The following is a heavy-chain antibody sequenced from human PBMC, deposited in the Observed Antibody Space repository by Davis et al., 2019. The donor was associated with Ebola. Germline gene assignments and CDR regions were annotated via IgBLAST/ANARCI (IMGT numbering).Heavy chain of an antibody. V-gene: IGHV4-39*01. CDR2: IYYSGST. D-gene: IGHD2-2*01. Sequence: SETLSLTCTVSGGSISSSSYYWGWIRQPPGKGLEWIGSIYYSGSTYYNPSLKSRVTISVDPSKNQFSLKLSSVTAADTAVYYCARHGAGYCSSTSCSRVWFDPWGQGTLVTVSS. CDR3: ARHGAGYCSSTSCSRVWFDP. J-gene: IGHJ5*02. CDR1: GGSISSSSYY.